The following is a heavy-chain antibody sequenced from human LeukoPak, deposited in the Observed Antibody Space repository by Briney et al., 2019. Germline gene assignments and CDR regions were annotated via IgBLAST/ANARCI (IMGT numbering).Heavy chain of an antibody. J-gene: IGHJ5*02. Sequence: ASVKVSCKASGYTFTGYYMHWVRQAPGQGLEWMGWINPNSGGTNYAQKFQGRVTMTRDTSISTAYMELSRLRSYDTSVYDCARDFQAAMVPDWFDPWGQGTLVTVSS. CDR2: INPNSGGT. CDR1: GYTFTGYY. CDR3: ARDFQAAMVPDWFDP. D-gene: IGHD5-18*01. V-gene: IGHV1-2*02.